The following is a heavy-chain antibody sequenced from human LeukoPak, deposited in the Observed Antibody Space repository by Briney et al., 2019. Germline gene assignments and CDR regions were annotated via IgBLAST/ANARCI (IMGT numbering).Heavy chain of an antibody. J-gene: IGHJ4*02. V-gene: IGHV1-69*04. CDR1: GGTFSSYA. Sequence: GSSVKVPCKASGGTFSSYAISWVRQAPGQGLEWMGRIIPILGIANYAQKFQGRVTITADKSTSTAYMELSSLRSEDTAVYYCAKRDGYSSRSYFDYWGQGTLVTVSS. D-gene: IGHD6-13*01. CDR2: IIPILGIA. CDR3: AKRDGYSSRSYFDY.